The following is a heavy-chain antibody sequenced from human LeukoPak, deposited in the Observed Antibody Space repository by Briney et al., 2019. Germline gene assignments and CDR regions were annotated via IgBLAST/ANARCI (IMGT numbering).Heavy chain of an antibody. J-gene: IGHJ3*02. CDR3: ARDLRTYYYDSSGYGPDGFDI. CDR1: GYTFTSYY. CDR2: INPSGGST. D-gene: IGHD3-22*01. Sequence: ASVKVSCKASGYTFTSYYMHWVRQAPGQGLEWMGIINPSGGSTSYAQKFQGRVTMTRDMSTSTVYMELSSLRSEDTAVYYCARDLRTYYYDSSGYGPDGFDILGQGKMVTVFS. V-gene: IGHV1-46*01.